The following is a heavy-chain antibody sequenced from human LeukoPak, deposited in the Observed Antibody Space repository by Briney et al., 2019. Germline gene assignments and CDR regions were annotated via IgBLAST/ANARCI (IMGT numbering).Heavy chain of an antibody. J-gene: IGHJ6*03. CDR1: GFTISSYA. D-gene: IGHD2-21*02. CDR2: ISYDGSNK. Sequence: GGSLRPSCAASGFTISSYAMHWVRQAPGKGLEWGAVISYDGSNKYYADSVKGRFTISRDNSKNTLYLQMNSLRAEDTAVYYCAKDKAHIVVVTAIPSPYYMDVWGKGTTVTISS. V-gene: IGHV3-30*04. CDR3: AKDKAHIVVVTAIPSPYYMDV.